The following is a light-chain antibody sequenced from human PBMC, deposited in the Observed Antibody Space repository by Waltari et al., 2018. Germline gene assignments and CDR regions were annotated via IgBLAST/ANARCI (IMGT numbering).Light chain of an antibody. CDR1: SNDVGSYRY. Sequence: QSALTQPRSVSGSPGQSVTLSCTGSSNDVGSYRYFSWFQQYPGKAPKLIIHDVTTRPSGVPDRFSGSKSDNTAYLTISGLQAGDEADYYCCSYAGSHTWVFGGGTTLTVL. V-gene: IGLV2-11*01. CDR2: DVT. J-gene: IGLJ3*02. CDR3: CSYAGSHTWV.